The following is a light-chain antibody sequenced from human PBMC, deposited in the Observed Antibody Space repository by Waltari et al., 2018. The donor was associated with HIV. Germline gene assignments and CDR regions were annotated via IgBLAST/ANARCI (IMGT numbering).Light chain of an antibody. V-gene: IGLV3-19*01. Sequence: SSELTQDPAVSVALGQTIRITCQGENLRNYFASWYQRRPGQAPTLVIYGAGNRPSGIPDRFSGSSSGNTASLTITGAQAEDEADYFCNSRDYSGRRYVFGPGTRVSVL. CDR2: GAG. CDR3: NSRDYSGRRYV. J-gene: IGLJ1*01. CDR1: NLRNYF.